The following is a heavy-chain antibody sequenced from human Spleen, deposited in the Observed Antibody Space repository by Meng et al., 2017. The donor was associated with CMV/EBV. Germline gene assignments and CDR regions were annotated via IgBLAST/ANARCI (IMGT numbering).Heavy chain of an antibody. J-gene: IGHJ1*01. CDR3: AKGYCSSTSCHIQH. CDR2: IGWNSGFI. D-gene: IGHD2-2*02. Sequence: SLKISCAASGFSFHDYAMHWVRQGPGKGLEWVSGIGWNSGFIGYADSVKGRFTISRDNAKNSLSLQMDSLRPEDMAFYYCAKGYCSSTSCHIQHWGQGTPVTVSS. V-gene: IGHV3-9*03. CDR1: GFSFHDYA.